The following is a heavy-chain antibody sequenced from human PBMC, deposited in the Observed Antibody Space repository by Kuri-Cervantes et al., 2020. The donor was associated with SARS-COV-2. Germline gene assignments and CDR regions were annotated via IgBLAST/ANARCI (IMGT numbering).Heavy chain of an antibody. V-gene: IGHV3-21*01. Sequence: GESLKISCAASGFTSSCRSMNGVRQAPGKGLEWVSCTSSGSTYIYYVEPVKGRFTISRDNAKNSLYLQMNSLRAEDTAVYYCARAGGSGGTSNYYYYMDFWGKGTTVTVSS. CDR2: TSSGSTYI. J-gene: IGHJ6*03. D-gene: IGHD2-15*01. CDR3: ARAGGSGGTSNYYYYMDF. CDR1: GFTSSCRS.